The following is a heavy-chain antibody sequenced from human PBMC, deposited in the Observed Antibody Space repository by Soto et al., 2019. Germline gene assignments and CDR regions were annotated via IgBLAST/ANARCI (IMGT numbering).Heavy chain of an antibody. Sequence: QVQLVQSGAEVKKPGASVKVSCKASGYTFTSYYMHWVRQAPGQGLEWMGIIDPSGGGTCYAQKFKGRLTMTRDTSTRTVYMEVSSLRSEDTAVYYCARDRVDCSGGNCWRSVEDTWGQGTLVTVSS. J-gene: IGHJ5*02. D-gene: IGHD2-15*01. V-gene: IGHV1-46*01. CDR2: IDPSGGGT. CDR1: GYTFTSYY. CDR3: ARDRVDCSGGNCWRSVEDT.